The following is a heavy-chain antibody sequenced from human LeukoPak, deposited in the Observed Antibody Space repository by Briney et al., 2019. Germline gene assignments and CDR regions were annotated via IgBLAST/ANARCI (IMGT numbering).Heavy chain of an antibody. Sequence: ASVKVSCKASGYTFTGYYMHWVRQAPGQGLEWMGWINPNSGGTNYAQKFQGRVTMTRDTSISTAYMELSRLRSDDTAVYYCATLAAGPSSDAFDIWGQGTMVTVSS. CDR1: GYTFTGYY. J-gene: IGHJ3*02. D-gene: IGHD6-13*01. CDR2: INPNSGGT. V-gene: IGHV1-2*02. CDR3: ATLAAGPSSDAFDI.